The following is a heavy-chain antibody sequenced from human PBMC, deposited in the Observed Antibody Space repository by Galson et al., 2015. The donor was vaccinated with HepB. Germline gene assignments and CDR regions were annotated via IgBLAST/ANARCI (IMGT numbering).Heavy chain of an antibody. J-gene: IGHJ4*02. Sequence: SLRLSCAASGFNFNTYWMTWVRQTPGKELEWVANTNQDGGKPFYVESVRGRVTISRDNAKNILCLQMASLRAEDTAVYYCAREAASQHFYSTTYGPGDYWGQGTLVTVSS. CDR1: GFNFNTYW. D-gene: IGHD3-3*02. CDR2: TNQDGGKP. V-gene: IGHV3-7*03. CDR3: AREAASQHFYSTTYGPGDY.